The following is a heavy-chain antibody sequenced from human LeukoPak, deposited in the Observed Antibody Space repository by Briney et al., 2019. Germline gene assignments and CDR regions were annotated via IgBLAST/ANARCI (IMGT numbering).Heavy chain of an antibody. CDR2: IAADGGVK. Sequence: GGSLRLSCVASGFTFHDHGRDWVRQPPAKGLEWVAVIAADGGVKHYADSVQGRFILSRDNSKNTLFLQMNSLSVEDTAVYYCAREATWGQWYFDLWGQGTPVSVSS. CDR3: AREATWGQWYFDL. J-gene: IGHJ4*02. CDR1: GFTFHDHG. V-gene: IGHV3-30*03. D-gene: IGHD6-19*01.